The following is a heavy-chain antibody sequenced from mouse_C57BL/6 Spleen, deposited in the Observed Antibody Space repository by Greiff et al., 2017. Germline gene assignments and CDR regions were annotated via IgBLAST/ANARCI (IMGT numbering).Heavy chain of an antibody. V-gene: IGHV1-59*01. CDR1: GYTFTSYW. CDR2: IDPSDSYT. CDR3: ARSDWAWFAY. D-gene: IGHD4-1*01. J-gene: IGHJ3*01. Sequence: QVQLQQPGAELVRPGTSVKLSCKASGYTFTSYWMHWVKQRPGQGLEWIGVIDPSDSYTNYNQKFKGKATLTVDTSSSTAYMQLSSLTSEDSAVYYCARSDWAWFAYWGQGTLVTVSA.